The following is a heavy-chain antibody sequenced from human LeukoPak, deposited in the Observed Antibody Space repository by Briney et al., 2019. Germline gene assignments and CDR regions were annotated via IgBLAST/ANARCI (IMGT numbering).Heavy chain of an antibody. J-gene: IGHJ6*02. V-gene: IGHV3-23*01. D-gene: IGHD3-3*01. CDR1: GFTFSSYA. Sequence: GGSLRLSSAASGFTFSSYAMSWVRQAPGKGLEWVSAISGSGGSIYYADSVKGRFTISRDNSKNTLYLQMNSLRAEDTAVYYCAKDQGQKAYYDFWSGYPGKYYGMDVWGQGTTVTVSS. CDR2: ISGSGGSI. CDR3: AKDQGQKAYYDFWSGYPGKYYGMDV.